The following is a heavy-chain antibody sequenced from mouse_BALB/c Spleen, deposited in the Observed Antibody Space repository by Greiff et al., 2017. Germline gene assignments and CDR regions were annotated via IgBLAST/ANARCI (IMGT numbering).Heavy chain of an antibody. V-gene: IGHV5-6*02. CDR2: ISSGGSYT. CDR1: GFTFSSYG. Sequence: EVMLVESGGDLVKPGGSLKLSCAASGFTFSSYGMSWVRQTPDKRLEWVATISSGGSYTYYPDSVKGRFTISRDNAKNTLYLQMSSLKSEDTAMYYCARRSKGYFDDWGQGTTLTVSS. J-gene: IGHJ2*01. CDR3: ARRSKGYFDD.